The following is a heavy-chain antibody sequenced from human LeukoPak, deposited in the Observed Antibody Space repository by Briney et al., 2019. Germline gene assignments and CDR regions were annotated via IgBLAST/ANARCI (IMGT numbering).Heavy chain of an antibody. CDR2: ISYDGSNK. CDR1: GFTFSSYG. J-gene: IGHJ3*02. D-gene: IGHD3-10*01. CDR3: ATFYGSGKGGAFDI. Sequence: GGSLRLSCAASGFTFSSYGMDWVRQAPGKGLEWVALISYDGSNKYFADSVKGRFTISRDNSKNTLYLQMNSLRAEDTAVYYCATFYGSGKGGAFDIWGQGTMVTVSS. V-gene: IGHV3-30*03.